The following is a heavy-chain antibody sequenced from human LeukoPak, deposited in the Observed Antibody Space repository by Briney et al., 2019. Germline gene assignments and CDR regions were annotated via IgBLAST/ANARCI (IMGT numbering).Heavy chain of an antibody. CDR1: GYTFTSYG. CDR3: ASSNAGYFDY. J-gene: IGHJ4*02. CDR2: ISAYNGNT. V-gene: IGHV1-18*01. D-gene: IGHD4-11*01. Sequence: GGSVKVSCKASGYTFTSYGISWVGQAPGQGVEGMGGISAYNGNTNYAQKLQGRVTMTTDTSTSTAYMELRSLRSDDTAVYYCASSNAGYFDYWGQGTLVTVSS.